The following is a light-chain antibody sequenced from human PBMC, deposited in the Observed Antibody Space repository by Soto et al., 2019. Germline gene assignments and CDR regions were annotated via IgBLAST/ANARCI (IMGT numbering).Light chain of an antibody. CDR1: SSDVGDYNY. Sequence: QSVPTQPPSASGSPGQSVTIPCTGTSSDVGDYNYVSWYQQHPGKVPKLLIYEVSKRPSGVPDRFSGSKSGNTASLTVSGLQAEDEADYYCSSFVGSPVVFGGWTKVTFL. V-gene: IGLV2-8*01. CDR3: SSFVGSPVV. J-gene: IGLJ2*01. CDR2: EVS.